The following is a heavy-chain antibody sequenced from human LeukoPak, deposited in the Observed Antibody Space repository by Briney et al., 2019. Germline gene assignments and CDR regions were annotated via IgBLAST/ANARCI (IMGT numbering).Heavy chain of an antibody. CDR1: GGSFSGCY. J-gene: IGHJ4*02. Sequence: SGTLSLTCAVYGGSFSGCYWSWIRQPPGKGPEWIGEINHSGSTNYNPSLKSRVTISVDTSKNQFSLKLSSVTAANTAVYYCARLIYLAVAGTTSGCFDYWGQGTLVTVSS. CDR3: ARLIYLAVAGTTSGCFDY. CDR2: INHSGST. V-gene: IGHV4-34*01. D-gene: IGHD6-19*01.